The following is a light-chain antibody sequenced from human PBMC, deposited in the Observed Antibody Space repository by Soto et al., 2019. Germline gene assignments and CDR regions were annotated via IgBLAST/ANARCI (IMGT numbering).Light chain of an antibody. J-gene: IGLJ1*01. CDR1: SSDVGGYNY. CDR3: SSYAGSNNYV. Sequence: QSVLTQPPSASGSPGQSVAISCTGTSSDVGGYNYVSWYQLHPGKAPKLMIYEVNMRPSGVTDRFSDSKSGNTASLTVSGLRAEDEAYYYCSSYAGSNNYVFGTGTKLTVL. CDR2: EVN. V-gene: IGLV2-8*01.